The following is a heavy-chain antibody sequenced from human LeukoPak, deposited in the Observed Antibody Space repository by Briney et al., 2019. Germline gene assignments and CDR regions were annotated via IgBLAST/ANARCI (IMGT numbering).Heavy chain of an antibody. CDR2: INPNSGGT. D-gene: IGHD3-22*01. J-gene: IGHJ4*02. CDR1: GYTFTGYY. Sequence: ASVKVSCKASGYTFTGYYMHWVRQAPGQGLEWVGRINPNSGGTNYAQKFQGRVTMTRDTSISTAYMELSRLRSDDTAVYYCARGYYDSSGYYYNDYWGQGTLVTVSS. V-gene: IGHV1-2*06. CDR3: ARGYYDSSGYYYNDY.